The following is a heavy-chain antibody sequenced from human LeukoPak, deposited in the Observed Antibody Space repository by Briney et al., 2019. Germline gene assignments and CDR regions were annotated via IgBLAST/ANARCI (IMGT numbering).Heavy chain of an antibody. CDR1: GYTFTSYG. Sequence: ASVKVSCKASGYTFTSYGISWVRQAPGQGLEWMGWISAYNGNTNYAQKLQGRVTMTTDTSTSTAYTELRSLRSDDTAVYYCASYSSGWYGVFDYWGQGTLVTVSS. D-gene: IGHD6-19*01. J-gene: IGHJ4*02. CDR3: ASYSSGWYGVFDY. V-gene: IGHV1-18*01. CDR2: ISAYNGNT.